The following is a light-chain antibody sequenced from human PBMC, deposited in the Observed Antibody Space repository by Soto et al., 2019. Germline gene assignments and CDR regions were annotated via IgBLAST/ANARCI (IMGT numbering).Light chain of an antibody. Sequence: QSVLTQPASVSGSPGQSITISCTGTSSDVGGYNYVSWYQQHPGKAPKVIIYEVSNRPSGVSNRFSGSKAGNTASLTISGLQAEDEADYYCRSYTRSSALGVFGGGTKVTVL. J-gene: IGLJ2*01. CDR1: SSDVGGYNY. CDR2: EVS. CDR3: RSYTRSSALGV. V-gene: IGLV2-14*01.